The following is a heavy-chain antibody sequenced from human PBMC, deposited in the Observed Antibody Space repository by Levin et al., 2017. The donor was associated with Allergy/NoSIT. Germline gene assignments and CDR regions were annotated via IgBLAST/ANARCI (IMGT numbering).Heavy chain of an antibody. J-gene: IGHJ4*02. CDR2: IYYSGST. CDR3: ARHYRGTDFFDY. Sequence: SETLSLTCTVSGGSISSSSYYWGWIRQPPGKGLEWIGSIYYSGSTYYNPSLKSRVTISVDTSKNQFSLKLSSVTAADTAVYYCARHYRGTDFFDYWGQGTLVTVSS. D-gene: IGHD3-10*01. V-gene: IGHV4-39*01. CDR1: GGSISSSSYY.